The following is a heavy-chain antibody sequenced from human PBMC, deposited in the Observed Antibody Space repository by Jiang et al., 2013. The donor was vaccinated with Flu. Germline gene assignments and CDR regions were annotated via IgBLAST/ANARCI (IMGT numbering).Heavy chain of an antibody. J-gene: IGHJ4*02. CDR3: ASSQYYDFLTGYYRTTYYFDY. V-gene: IGHV4-61*02. CDR2: IYTSGST. CDR1: GGSISSGSYL. D-gene: IGHD3-9*01. Sequence: GLVKPSQTLSLTCSVSGGSISSGSYLWSWIRQPAGKGLEWIGRIYTSGSTNYNPSLESRVTISVDTSKNQFSLKLSSVTAADTAVYYCASSQYYDFLTGYYRTTYYFDYWGQGSLVT.